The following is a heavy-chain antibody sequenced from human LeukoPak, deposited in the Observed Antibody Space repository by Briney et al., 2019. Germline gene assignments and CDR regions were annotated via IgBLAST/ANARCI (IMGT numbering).Heavy chain of an antibody. Sequence: GGSLKISWKGSGYNFTSYWIGWGRQVPGKGLEWRGIIYPGDSDTRYSASFEGQVTISADKSISTAYLQWSSLKASDTAMYYCASRPDILTGYYANDAFDIWGQGTMVTVSS. CDR1: GYNFTSYW. J-gene: IGHJ3*02. CDR2: IYPGDSDT. CDR3: ASRPDILTGYYANDAFDI. V-gene: IGHV5-51*01. D-gene: IGHD3-9*01.